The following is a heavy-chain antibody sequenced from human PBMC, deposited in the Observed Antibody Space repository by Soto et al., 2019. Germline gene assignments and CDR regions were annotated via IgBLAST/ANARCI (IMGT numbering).Heavy chain of an antibody. V-gene: IGHV5-51*01. D-gene: IGHD2-8*02. CDR1: GYSFTSYY. Sequence: GESLKISCQGSGYSFTSYYIAWVRQMPGRGLEWMGIIYPGDSDTSYSPSFQGQVTISADKSINTAFLQWNTLKASDTAIYYCAPSAGEYGGVLFDSWGHGTLVTVSS. J-gene: IGHJ4*01. CDR3: APSAGEYGGVLFDS. CDR2: IYPGDSDT.